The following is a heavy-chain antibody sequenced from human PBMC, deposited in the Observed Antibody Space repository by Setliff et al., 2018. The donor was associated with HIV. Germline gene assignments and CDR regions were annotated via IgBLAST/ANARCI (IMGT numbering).Heavy chain of an antibody. CDR1: GYTFTGYY. D-gene: IGHD3-16*01. V-gene: IGHV1-2*02. CDR2: INPNSGGT. CDR3: AGDDGGYNYAEAFDV. Sequence: GASVKVSCKASGYTFTGYYMHWVRQAPGQGLEWMGWINPNSGGTNYAQKFQGRVTMTRDTSISTAYMELSRLRSDDTAVYYCAGDDGGYNYAEAFDVWGQGTMVTVSS. J-gene: IGHJ3*01.